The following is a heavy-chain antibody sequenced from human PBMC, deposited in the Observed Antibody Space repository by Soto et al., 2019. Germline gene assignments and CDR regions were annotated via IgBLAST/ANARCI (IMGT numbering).Heavy chain of an antibody. D-gene: IGHD2-15*01. CDR2: IYPDDPDT. CDR1: GYSFTSYW. J-gene: IGHJ4*02. Sequence: GESLKISCKGSGYSFTSYWIGWVRQMPGKGLEWMGIIYPDDPDTRYSPSFQGQVTISADKSISTAYLQWSSLKASDTAMYYCARQYCSGGSCNRRGYFDYWGQGTLVTVSS. V-gene: IGHV5-51*01. CDR3: ARQYCSGGSCNRRGYFDY.